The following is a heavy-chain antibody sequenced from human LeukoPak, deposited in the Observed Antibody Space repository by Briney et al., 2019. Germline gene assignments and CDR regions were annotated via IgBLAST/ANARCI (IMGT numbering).Heavy chain of an antibody. J-gene: IGHJ4*02. D-gene: IGHD4-23*01. CDR2: IRYDGSNK. CDR3: AKEMTTVVSVFDY. V-gene: IGHV3-30*02. Sequence: GGSLRLSCAASGFTFSSYGMHWVRQAPGKGLEWVAFIRYDGSNKYYADSVKGRFTISRDNSKNTLYLQMNSLRAEDTAVYYCAKEMTTVVSVFDYWGQGTLVTVSS. CDR1: GFTFSSYG.